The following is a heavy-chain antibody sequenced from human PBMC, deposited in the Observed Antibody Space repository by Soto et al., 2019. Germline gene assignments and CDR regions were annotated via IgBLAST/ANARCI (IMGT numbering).Heavy chain of an antibody. D-gene: IGHD4-17*01. CDR3: ARDGFYGAFDI. V-gene: IGHV3-30-3*01. J-gene: IGHJ3*02. Sequence: LRLSCAASGFTFSSYAMHWVCQAPGKGLEWVAVISYDGSNKYYADSVKGRFTISRDNSKNTLYLQMNSLRAEDTAVYYCARDGFYGAFDIWGQGTMVTVSS. CDR2: ISYDGSNK. CDR1: GFTFSSYA.